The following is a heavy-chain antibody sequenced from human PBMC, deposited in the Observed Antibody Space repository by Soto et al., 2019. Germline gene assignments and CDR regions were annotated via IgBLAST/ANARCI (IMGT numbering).Heavy chain of an antibody. CDR3: AKRGPSTCSGGSCRYAMDV. CDR1: GFTFSSYA. CDR2: ISGSGATT. D-gene: IGHD2-15*01. V-gene: IGHV3-23*01. J-gene: IGHJ6*02. Sequence: GGSLRLSCAASGFTFSSYAMSWVRQAPGKGLEWVSAISGSGATTYYADSVKGRFTISRDNSRNTLSLQMDSLRADDTAVYYCAKRGPSTCSGGSCRYAMDVWGQGSTVTVSS.